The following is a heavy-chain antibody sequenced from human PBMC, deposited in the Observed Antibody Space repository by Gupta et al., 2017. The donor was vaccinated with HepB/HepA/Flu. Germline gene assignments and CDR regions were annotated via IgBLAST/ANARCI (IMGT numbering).Heavy chain of an antibody. CDR1: GYTLTDTH. D-gene: IGHD6-19*01. J-gene: IGHJ6*02. CDR2: MNPSGGTR. CDR3: ARVGTVAGDHPKPCVDG. V-gene: IGHV1-46*01. Sequence: QVQLVQSGAEVKKPGASLKVSCKASGYTLTDTHRHWVRQATGQGLEWLVTMNPSGGTRSFSQKFQGRVTVTTETSTSTVYMELGSLTTADTAVDDGARVGTVAGDHPKPCVDGWGRGTTVPVSS.